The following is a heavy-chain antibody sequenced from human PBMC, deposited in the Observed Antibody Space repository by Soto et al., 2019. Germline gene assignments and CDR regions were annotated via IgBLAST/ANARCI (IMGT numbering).Heavy chain of an antibody. CDR1: RGTLSSYA. D-gene: IGHD2-2*02. V-gene: IGHV1-69*01. J-gene: IGHJ6*02. Sequence: QVQLVQSGAEVKKPGSSVKVSCKAPRGTLSSYAINWVRQAPGQGLEWMGGIIPIFGSANYAPKFQGRVTISADESTSTAYMEVSSLRSEDTAVYYCAGTREIPYYHGMDVWGQGTTVTVSS. CDR3: AGTREIPYYHGMDV. CDR2: IIPIFGSA.